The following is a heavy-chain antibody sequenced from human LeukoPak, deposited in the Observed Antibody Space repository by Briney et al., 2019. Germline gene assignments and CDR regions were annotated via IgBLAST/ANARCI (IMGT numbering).Heavy chain of an antibody. J-gene: IGHJ4*02. CDR2: IYSGGST. Sequence: WGTLTLTCAASGFTVSNNYMSWVRQAPGKGLEWFSVIYSGGSTYYADSVRGRFTISRDTSRNPLFLQVNRLRAEDTAVYYFARVGGDLLNGYFDYWGEGTLVTVSS. D-gene: IGHD2-21*02. CDR3: ARVGGDLLNGYFDY. CDR1: GFTVSNNY. V-gene: IGHV3-66*02.